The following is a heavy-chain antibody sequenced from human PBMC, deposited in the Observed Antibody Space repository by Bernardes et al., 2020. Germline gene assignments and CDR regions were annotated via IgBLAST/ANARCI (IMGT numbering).Heavy chain of an antibody. V-gene: IGHV3-23*01. CDR3: AKYVLKVVVPIPPVRAFDV. Sequence: GGSLRLSCTASGFSFDTYAMTWVRQTPGKGLEWVSVIGADSAGIQYADSVKGRFTISRDNSKNTLYLQMSSLRAEDTAVYFCAKYVLKVVVPIPPVRAFDVWGQGAMVTVSS. CDR1: GFSFDTYA. D-gene: IGHD3-16*01. CDR2: IGADSAGI. J-gene: IGHJ3*01.